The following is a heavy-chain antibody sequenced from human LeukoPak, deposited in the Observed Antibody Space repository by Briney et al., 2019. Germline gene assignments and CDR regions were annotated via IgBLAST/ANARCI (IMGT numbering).Heavy chain of an antibody. CDR3: ARRTSSSWYGLAFGI. J-gene: IGHJ3*02. CDR2: IYPGNSDT. D-gene: IGHD6-13*01. V-gene: IGHV5-51*01. CDR1: GYSFTSYW. Sequence: GESLKISCKGSGYSFTSYWIGWVRQMPGKGLEWMGIIYPGNSDTRYSPSFQGQVTISADKSISTAYLQWSSLKASDTAMYYCARRTSSSWYGLAFGIWGQGTMVTVSS.